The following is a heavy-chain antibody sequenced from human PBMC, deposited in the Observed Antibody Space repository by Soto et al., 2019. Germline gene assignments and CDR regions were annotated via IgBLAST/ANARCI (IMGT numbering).Heavy chain of an antibody. J-gene: IGHJ3*01. Sequence: VQLLESGGDLVQPGGSLRLSGVASGFILHNYAMSWVLQAPGKGLECVSTIGGTDGDSDGVPWYEDSVKGRFTISRDSAATTLSLHMDNLRAEDSALYYCVKRGRNWGAFDFWGQGTTVVVSS. CDR3: VKRGRNWGAFDF. D-gene: IGHD7-27*01. CDR1: GFILHNYA. V-gene: IGHV3-23*01. CDR2: IGGTDGDSDGVP.